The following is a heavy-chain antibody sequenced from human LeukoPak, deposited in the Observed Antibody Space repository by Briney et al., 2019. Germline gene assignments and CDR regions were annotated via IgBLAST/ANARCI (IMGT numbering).Heavy chain of an antibody. CDR2: ISSSSSYI. Sequence: ISSSSSYIYYADSVKGRFTISRDNAKNSLYLQMNSLRAEDTAVYYCARVTGGGYYYFDYWGQGTLVTVSS. D-gene: IGHD7-27*01. V-gene: IGHV3-21*01. J-gene: IGHJ4*02. CDR3: ARVTGGGYYYFDY.